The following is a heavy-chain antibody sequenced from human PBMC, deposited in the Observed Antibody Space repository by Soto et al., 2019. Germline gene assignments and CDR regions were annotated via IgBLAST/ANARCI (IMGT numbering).Heavy chain of an antibody. V-gene: IGHV5-51*01. D-gene: IGHD5-12*01. CDR1: GYSFTSYW. CDR3: ARRSGVATTRTVGDY. CDR2: IYPGDSDT. J-gene: IGHJ4*02. Sequence: GESLKISCKGSGYSFTSYWIGWVRQMPGKGLEWMGIIYPGDSDTRYSPSYQGQVTISADKSISTAYLQWSSLKASDTAMYYCARRSGVATTRTVGDYWGQGTLVTVSS.